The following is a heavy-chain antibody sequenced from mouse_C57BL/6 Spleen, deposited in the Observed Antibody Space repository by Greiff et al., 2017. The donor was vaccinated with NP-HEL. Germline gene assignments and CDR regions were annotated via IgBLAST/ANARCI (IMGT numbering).Heavy chain of an antibody. CDR3: ARDFRGSSLYYYAMDD. Sequence: VQLQQPGAELVRPGSSVKLSCKASGYTFTSYWMHWVKQRPIQGLEWIGNIDPSDSETHYNQKFKDKATLTVDKSSSTAYMQLSSLTSEDSAVYYWARDFRGSSLYYYAMDDWGQGTSVTVSS. CDR1: GYTFTSYW. J-gene: IGHJ4*01. CDR2: IDPSDSET. D-gene: IGHD1-1*01. V-gene: IGHV1-52*01.